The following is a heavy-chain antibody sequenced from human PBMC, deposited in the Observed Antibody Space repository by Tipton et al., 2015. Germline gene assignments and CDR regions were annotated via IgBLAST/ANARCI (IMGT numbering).Heavy chain of an antibody. Sequence: TLSLTCTVSGGSISSYYWSWIRQSPGKGLERIGYISYSGTTNYNPSLKSRLTISVDTSKNQFSLKLSSVTAADTAVYYCARLDTVTTELDYWGQGTLVTVSS. V-gene: IGHV4-59*08. D-gene: IGHD4-17*01. CDR3: ARLDTVTTELDY. CDR2: ISYSGTT. J-gene: IGHJ4*02. CDR1: GGSISSYY.